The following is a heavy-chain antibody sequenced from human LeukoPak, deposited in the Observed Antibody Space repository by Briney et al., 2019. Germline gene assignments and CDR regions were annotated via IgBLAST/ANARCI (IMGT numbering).Heavy chain of an antibody. Sequence: PSETLSLTCTVSGGSVSSGSYYWSWIRQPQGRGLEWIGYIYYSGSANYNPSLKSRVTISVDTSKNQFSLKMSSVTAADTAVYYCASLEDTAMDHYFDYWGQGTLVTVSS. D-gene: IGHD5-18*01. J-gene: IGHJ4*02. CDR1: GGSVSSGSYY. V-gene: IGHV4-61*01. CDR3: ASLEDTAMDHYFDY. CDR2: IYYSGSA.